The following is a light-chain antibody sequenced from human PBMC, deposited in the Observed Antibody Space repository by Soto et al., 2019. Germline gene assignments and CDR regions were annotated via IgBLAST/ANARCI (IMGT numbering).Light chain of an antibody. Sequence: QSLLAHAASVTGSPGQSNTISCTGTISDVGSYNLVSWYQQHPGKAPKLMIYDVTKRPSGLSNRFSGYKSGNTASLTISGLQAEDEGDYCCCSYAGSSTYVFGTGSTVTV. J-gene: IGLJ1*01. CDR3: CSYAGSSTYV. CDR2: DVT. CDR1: ISDVGSYNL. V-gene: IGLV2-23*02.